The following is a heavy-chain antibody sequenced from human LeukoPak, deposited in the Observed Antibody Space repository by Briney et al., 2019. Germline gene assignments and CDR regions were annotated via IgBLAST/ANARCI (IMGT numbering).Heavy chain of an antibody. J-gene: IGHJ6*03. Sequence: GGSLRLSCAASGFTFDDYGMSWVRQAPGKGLEWVSGINWNGGSTGYADSVKGRFTISRDNAKNSLYLQMNSLRAEDTALYYCARDANRIAARGYYYYYMDVWGKGTTVTVSS. CDR3: ARDANRIAARGYYYYYMDV. CDR1: GFTFDDYG. D-gene: IGHD6-6*01. CDR2: INWNGGST. V-gene: IGHV3-20*04.